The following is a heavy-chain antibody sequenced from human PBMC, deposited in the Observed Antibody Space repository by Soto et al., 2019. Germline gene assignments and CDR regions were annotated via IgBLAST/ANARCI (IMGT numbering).Heavy chain of an antibody. D-gene: IGHD6-6*01. V-gene: IGHV1-18*01. CDR3: ARDRAFIAARPYDAFDI. CDR1: GYTFTSYA. J-gene: IGHJ3*02. CDR2: ISAYNGNT. Sequence: ASVKVSCKASGYTFTSYAISWVRQAPGQGLEWMGWISAYNGNTNYAQKLQGRVTMTTDTSTSTAYMELRSLRSDDTAVYYCARDRAFIAARPYDAFDIWGQGTMVTVSS.